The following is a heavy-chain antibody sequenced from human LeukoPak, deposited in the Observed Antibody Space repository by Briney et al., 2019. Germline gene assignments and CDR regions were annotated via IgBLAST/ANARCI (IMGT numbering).Heavy chain of an antibody. CDR3: ARLQYCSGTSCYWFDP. CDR1: GGSISSGLYS. Sequence: SQTLSLTCDVSGGSISSGLYSWSWIRQPLGKGLEWIGYIYHTGSTYYNPSLKSRVTISVDTSKNQFSLRLSSVTAADTAVYYCARLQYCSGTSCYWFDPWGQGTLVTVSS. CDR2: IYHTGST. J-gene: IGHJ5*02. D-gene: IGHD2-2*01. V-gene: IGHV4-30-2*01.